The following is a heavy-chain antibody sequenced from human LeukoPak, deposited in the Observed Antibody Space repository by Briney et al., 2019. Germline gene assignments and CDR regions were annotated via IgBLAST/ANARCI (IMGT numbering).Heavy chain of an antibody. V-gene: IGHV4-30-4*01. Sequence: PSQTLSLTCTVSGGSISCGDYYWSWIRQPPGKGLKWIGYIFYSGNTYYNPSLKSRVTISVDTSKNQFSLKLSSVTAADTAVYYCARVIGYSSGWYYGMDVWGQGTTVTVSS. D-gene: IGHD6-19*01. CDR1: GGSISCGDYY. J-gene: IGHJ6*02. CDR2: IFYSGNT. CDR3: ARVIGYSSGWYYGMDV.